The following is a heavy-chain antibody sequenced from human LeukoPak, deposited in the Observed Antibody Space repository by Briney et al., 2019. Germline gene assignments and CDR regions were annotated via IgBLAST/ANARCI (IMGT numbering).Heavy chain of an antibody. Sequence: GGSLRLSCAASGFTFSSYGMHWVRQAPGKGLEWVAVIWYDGSNKYYADSVKGRFTISRDNSKNTLYLQMNSLRAEDTAVYYCAREDCSSTSCYYYYYYGMDVWGQGTTVTVSS. CDR2: IWYDGSNK. CDR3: AREDCSSTSCYYYYYYGMDV. V-gene: IGHV3-33*01. J-gene: IGHJ6*02. CDR1: GFTFSSYG. D-gene: IGHD2-2*01.